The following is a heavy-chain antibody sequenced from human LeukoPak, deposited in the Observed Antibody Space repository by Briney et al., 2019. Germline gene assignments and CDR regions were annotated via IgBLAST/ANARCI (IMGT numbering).Heavy chain of an antibody. V-gene: IGHV3-20*01. CDR2: INWNGGST. CDR1: GFTFDDYG. J-gene: IGHJ3*02. Sequence: GGSLRLSCAASGFTFDDYGMSWVRQAPGKGLEWVSGINWNGGSTGYADSVEGRFTISRDNAKNSLYLQMNSLRAEDTALYHCAREDGIAAHRAFDIWGQGTMVTVSS. D-gene: IGHD6-13*01. CDR3: AREDGIAAHRAFDI.